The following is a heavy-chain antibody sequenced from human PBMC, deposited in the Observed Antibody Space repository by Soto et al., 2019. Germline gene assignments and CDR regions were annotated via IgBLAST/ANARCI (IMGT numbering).Heavy chain of an antibody. CDR2: IYYSGST. V-gene: IGHV4-59*01. CDR1: GGSISSYY. Sequence: SETLSLTCTVSGGSISSYYWSWIRQPPGKGLEWIGYIYYSGSTNYNPSLKSRVTISVDTSKNQFSLKLSSVTAADTAVYYCARGAGTSCCGMYVWGKGTRVTVSS. CDR3: ARGAGTSCCGMYV. J-gene: IGHJ6*04. D-gene: IGHD2-2*01.